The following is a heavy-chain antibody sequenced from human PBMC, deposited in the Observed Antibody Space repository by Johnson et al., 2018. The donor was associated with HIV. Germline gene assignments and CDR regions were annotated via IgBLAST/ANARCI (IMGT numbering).Heavy chain of an antibody. V-gene: IGHV3-30-3*01. CDR2: ISSDGSAK. J-gene: IGHJ3*02. D-gene: IGHD1-1*01. CDR1: RFTFSNYT. CDR3: TTGQLERRSPNDAFDI. Sequence: QVQLVESGGGLVKPGGSLRLSCIVSRFTFSNYTIHWVRQAPGKGLEWVAVISSDGSAKYYADSVKGPFTISRDNSKNTLYLQMNSLRAEDTAVYYCTTGQLERRSPNDAFDIWGQGTMVMVSS.